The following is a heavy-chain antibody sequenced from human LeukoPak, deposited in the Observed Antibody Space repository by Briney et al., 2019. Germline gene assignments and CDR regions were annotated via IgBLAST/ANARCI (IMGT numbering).Heavy chain of an antibody. D-gene: IGHD4-11*01. CDR1: GFSFSDYG. Sequence: GGSLRLSCAASGFSFSDYGIHWVRQAPGKGLDWVAVISYDGSNYKYADSVKGRFTISRDNSKNTAYLQMNSLRPEDTAVYYCVKSAYSDYYFDHWGQGTLATVSS. CDR2: ISYDGSNY. CDR3: VKSAYSDYYFDH. J-gene: IGHJ4*02. V-gene: IGHV3-30*18.